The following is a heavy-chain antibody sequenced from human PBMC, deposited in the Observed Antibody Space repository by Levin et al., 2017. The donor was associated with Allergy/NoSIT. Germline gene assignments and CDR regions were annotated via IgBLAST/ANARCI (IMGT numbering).Heavy chain of an antibody. CDR3: ARGSLSAWEVAHR. V-gene: IGHV4-34*01. D-gene: IGHD1-26*01. CDR2: INHYGGT. Sequence: TSSETLSLTCAVYDGSSRGYHLSWIRQPPGKGLEWIGEINHYGGTNYNPSLESRVTLSVDTSTNHFSLRLSSVTAADTAVYYCARGSLSAWEVAHRWGQGTLVTVSS. CDR1: DGSSRGYH. J-gene: IGHJ4*02.